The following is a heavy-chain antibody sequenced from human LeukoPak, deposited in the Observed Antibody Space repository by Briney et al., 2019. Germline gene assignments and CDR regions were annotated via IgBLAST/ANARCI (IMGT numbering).Heavy chain of an antibody. J-gene: IGHJ4*02. D-gene: IGHD3-22*01. CDR1: GYTFTSYD. Sequence: ASVKVSCKASGYTFTSYDINWVRQATGQGLEWMGWMNPNSGNTGYAQKFQGRVTMTRNTSISTAYMEPSSLRSEDTAVYYCARGQTGSSGYAVDYWGQGTLVTVSS. CDR2: MNPNSGNT. V-gene: IGHV1-8*01. CDR3: ARGQTGSSGYAVDY.